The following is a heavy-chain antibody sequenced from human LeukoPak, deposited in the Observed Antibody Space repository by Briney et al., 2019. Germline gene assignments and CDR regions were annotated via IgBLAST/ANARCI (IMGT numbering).Heavy chain of an antibody. J-gene: IGHJ4*02. CDR2: INHSGST. Sequence: SETLSLTCTVSGYSISSGYYWGWIRQPPGKGLEWIGEINHSGSTNYNPSLKSRVTISVDTSKNQFSLKLSSVTAADTAVYYCARVGYCSGGSCSAVHAFDYWGQGTLVTVSS. CDR1: GYSISSGYY. CDR3: ARVGYCSGGSCSAVHAFDY. D-gene: IGHD2-15*01. V-gene: IGHV4-38-2*02.